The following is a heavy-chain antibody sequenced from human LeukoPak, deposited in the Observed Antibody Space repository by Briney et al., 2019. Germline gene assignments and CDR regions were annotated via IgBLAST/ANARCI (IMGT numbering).Heavy chain of an antibody. J-gene: IGHJ5*02. D-gene: IGHD3-9*01. Sequence: ASVKVSCKASGYTFTGYYMHWVRQAPGQGLEWMGWISAYNGNTNYAQKLQGRVTMTTDTSTSTAYMELRSLRSDDTAVYYCARVGSYYDILTGRNNWNWFDPWGQGTLVTVSS. CDR1: GYTFTGYY. V-gene: IGHV1-18*04. CDR3: ARVGSYYDILTGRNNWNWFDP. CDR2: ISAYNGNT.